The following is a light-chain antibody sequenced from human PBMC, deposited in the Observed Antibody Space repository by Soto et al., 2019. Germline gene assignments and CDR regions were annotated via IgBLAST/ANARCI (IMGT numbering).Light chain of an antibody. V-gene: IGLV2-23*01. CDR2: EGS. Sequence: QSALTQPASVSGSPGQSITISSTGTSSDVGSYNLVSWYQQHPGKAPKLMIYEGSKRPSGVSNRFSGSKSGNTASLTISGLQAEDEADYYCSSYAGSSTLVVFGGGTKLTVL. CDR3: SSYAGSSTLVV. CDR1: SSDVGSYNL. J-gene: IGLJ2*01.